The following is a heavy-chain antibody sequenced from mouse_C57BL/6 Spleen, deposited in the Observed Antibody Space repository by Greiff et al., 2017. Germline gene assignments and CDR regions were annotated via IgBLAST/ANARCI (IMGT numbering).Heavy chain of an antibody. CDR1: GFTFSSYT. Sequence: EVKLVESGGGLVKPGGSLKLSCAASGFTFSSYTMSWVRQTPGKRLEWVATISGGGGNTYYPDSVKGRFTISRDNAKNTLYLQMSSLRSEDTALYYCARQGAYAMDYWGQGTSVTVSS. CDR2: ISGGGGNT. CDR3: ARQGAYAMDY. J-gene: IGHJ4*01. V-gene: IGHV5-9*01.